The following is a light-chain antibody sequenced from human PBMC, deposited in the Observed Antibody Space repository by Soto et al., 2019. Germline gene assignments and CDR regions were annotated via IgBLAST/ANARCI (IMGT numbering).Light chain of an antibody. J-gene: IGKJ5*01. CDR3: QEYGSSPVT. Sequence: EIVLTQSPGSLSLSPGERATLSCRASQSVTTNYLAWYQQKPGQAPRLLIYGASSGATGIPERFSGSGSGTDFTLTISRLEPEDFAVYYCQEYGSSPVTFGQGTRLDIK. CDR2: GAS. V-gene: IGKV3-20*01. CDR1: QSVTTNY.